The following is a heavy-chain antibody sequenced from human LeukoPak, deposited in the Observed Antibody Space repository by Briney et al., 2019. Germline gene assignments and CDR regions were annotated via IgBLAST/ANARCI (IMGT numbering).Heavy chain of an antibody. CDR3: AKVVVVAATPRGYFDY. Sequence: GGSLRLSCAASGFTFSSYAMSWVRQAPGKGLEWVSAISDSGGITYYADSVKGRFTISRDNSKNTAYLQMNSLRAEDTATFYCAKVVVVAATPRGYFDYWGQGTLVTVSS. D-gene: IGHD2-15*01. CDR1: GFTFSSYA. J-gene: IGHJ4*02. CDR2: ISDSGGIT. V-gene: IGHV3-23*01.